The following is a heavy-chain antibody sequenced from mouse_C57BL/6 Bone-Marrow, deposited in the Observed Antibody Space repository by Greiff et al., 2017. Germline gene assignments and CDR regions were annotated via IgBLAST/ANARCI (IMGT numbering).Heavy chain of an antibody. Sequence: VKLQQSGAELARPGPSVKLSCKASGYTFTSYGISWVKQRTGQGLAWIGEIYPRSGNTYYNEKFKGKATLTADNSSSTASMELRSLASEDSAVYFCSRRYHGLLAYWGQGTLVTVSA. CDR2: IYPRSGNT. CDR3: SRRYHGLLAY. D-gene: IGHD3-1*01. CDR1: GYTFTSYG. J-gene: IGHJ3*01. V-gene: IGHV1-81*01.